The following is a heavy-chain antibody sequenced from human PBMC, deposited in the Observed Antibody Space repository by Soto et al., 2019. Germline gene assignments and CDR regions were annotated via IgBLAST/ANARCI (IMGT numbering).Heavy chain of an antibody. V-gene: IGHV3-30-3*01. CDR2: ISYDGSNK. Sequence: QVQLVESGGGVVQPGRSLRLSCAASGFTFSSYAMHWVRQAPGKGLEWVAVISYDGSNKYYADSVKGRFTISRDNSKNTLYLQMNSQRAEDTAVYYCPTIYGAWGQGTLVTVSS. J-gene: IGHJ5*02. CDR3: PTIYGA. CDR1: GFTFSSYA. D-gene: IGHD4-17*01.